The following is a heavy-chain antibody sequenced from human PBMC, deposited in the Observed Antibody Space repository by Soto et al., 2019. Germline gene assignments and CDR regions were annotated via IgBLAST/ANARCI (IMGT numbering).Heavy chain of an antibody. D-gene: IGHD3-10*01. V-gene: IGHV3-30*18. CDR1: GFTFSSLG. CDR2: ISYDGSNK. J-gene: IGHJ6*02. Sequence: GGSLRLPCAASGFTFSSLGMNWVRQAPGKGLEWVAVISYDGSNKYYADSVKGRFTISRDNSKNTLYLQMNSLRVEDTAVYYCAXDIDTMVRVPFYYGMDVWGQGTTVTVSS. CDR3: AXDIDTMVRVPFYYGMDV.